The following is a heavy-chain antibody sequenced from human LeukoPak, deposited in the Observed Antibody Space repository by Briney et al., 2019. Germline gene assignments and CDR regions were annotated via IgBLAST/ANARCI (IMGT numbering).Heavy chain of an antibody. CDR1: GASIRSSSYY. J-gene: IGHJ4*02. V-gene: IGHV4-39*07. CDR2: IFYSGST. Sequence: SETLSLTCTVSGASIRSSSYYWGWIRQPPGRGLEWMGSIFYSGSTYYNPSLKSRVTISVDTSKNQFSLKLSSVTAADTAVYYCARGVRWLQLSYFDYWGQGTLVTVSS. D-gene: IGHD5-24*01. CDR3: ARGVRWLQLSYFDY.